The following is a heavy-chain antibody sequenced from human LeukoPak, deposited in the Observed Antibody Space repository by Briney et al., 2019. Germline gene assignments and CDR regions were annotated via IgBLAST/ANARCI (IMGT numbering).Heavy chain of an antibody. CDR1: GFTFSTYW. CDR3: TRRVDATRWYDP. D-gene: IGHD2-15*01. V-gene: IGHV3-74*01. CDR2: INGDGSTT. Sequence: SGGSLRLSCAASGFTFSTYWMHWVRQAPGEGLVRVSRINGDGSTTNYADSVKGRFTISRDNAKNTLYLQMNSLRAEDTAVYYCTRRVDATRWYDPWGQGTLVTVSS. J-gene: IGHJ5*02.